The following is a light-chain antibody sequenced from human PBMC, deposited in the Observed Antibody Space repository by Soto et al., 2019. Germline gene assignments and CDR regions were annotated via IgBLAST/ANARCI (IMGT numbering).Light chain of an antibody. V-gene: IGLV2-23*02. Sequence: QSVLTQPASVSGSPGQSITISCTGTSSDVGSYNLVSWYQQHPGKAPKLMIYGVSKRPSGVSNRFSGSKSGNTASLTISGLQAEGEADYYCCSYAGSSTLYVFGTGTKVTVL. CDR2: GVS. CDR3: CSYAGSSTLYV. J-gene: IGLJ1*01. CDR1: SSDVGSYNL.